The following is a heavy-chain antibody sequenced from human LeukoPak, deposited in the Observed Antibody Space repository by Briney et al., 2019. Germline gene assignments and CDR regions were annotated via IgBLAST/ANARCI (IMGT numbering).Heavy chain of an antibody. V-gene: IGHV3-7*01. Sequence: GGSLRLSCAASGFIFTDYWMYWVRQAPGRGLAWVANIKEDGSEKNYVDSVKGRFTISRDNAKNLLFLQIYSLRVEDTAVYYCARETPRRGETRDGYRWGQGTVVTVSS. CDR3: ARETPRRGETRDGYR. CDR1: GFIFTDYW. CDR2: IKEDGSEK. D-gene: IGHD5-24*01. J-gene: IGHJ4*02.